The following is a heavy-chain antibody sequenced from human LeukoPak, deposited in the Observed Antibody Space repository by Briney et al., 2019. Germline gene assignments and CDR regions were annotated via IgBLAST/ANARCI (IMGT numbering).Heavy chain of an antibody. CDR3: ARGYSGTYQVDY. V-gene: IGHV3-74*01. J-gene: IGHJ4*02. CDR1: GFTFSSYW. Sequence: GGSLRLSCAASGFTFSSYWMHWVRQVPGKGLVWVSRINTDGTNTTYADPVKGRFTMSRDNAKSRLYLQMNSLRAEDTAVYYCARGYSGTYQVDYWGQGTLVTVSS. CDR2: INTDGTNT. D-gene: IGHD1-26*01.